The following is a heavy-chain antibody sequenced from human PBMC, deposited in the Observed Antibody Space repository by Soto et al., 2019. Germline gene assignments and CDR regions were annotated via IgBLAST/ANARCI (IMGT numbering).Heavy chain of an antibody. CDR3: AREWSYDIVSYYFDY. CDR2: IIPILGIA. D-gene: IGHD1-26*01. V-gene: IGHV1-69*04. Sequence: GASVKVSCKASGGTFSSYTISWVRQAPGQGLEWMGRIIPILGIANYAQKFQGRVTITADKSTSTAYMELSSLRSEDTAVYYCAREWSYDIVSYYFDYWGQGTLVTVSS. CDR1: GGTFSSYT. J-gene: IGHJ4*02.